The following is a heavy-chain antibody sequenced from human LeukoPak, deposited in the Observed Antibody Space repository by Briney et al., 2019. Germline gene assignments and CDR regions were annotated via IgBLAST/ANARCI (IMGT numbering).Heavy chain of an antibody. CDR1: GYTLTGYY. D-gene: IGHD5-12*01. CDR2: INPNSGDT. Sequence: ASVKVSCKASGYTLTGYYMHWLRQAPGQGLEWMGWINPNSGDTNYAQKFQGRVTMTRDTSISTAYMERSRLTSDDTAVYYCAKNPYEYYFDYWGQGTLVTVSS. V-gene: IGHV1-2*02. CDR3: AKNPYEYYFDY. J-gene: IGHJ4*02.